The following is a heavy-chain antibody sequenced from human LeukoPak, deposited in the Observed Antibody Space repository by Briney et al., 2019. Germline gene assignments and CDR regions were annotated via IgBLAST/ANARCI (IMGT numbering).Heavy chain of an antibody. D-gene: IGHD3-9*01. CDR2: IKEDGSEI. J-gene: IGHJ4*02. CDR1: GFTFSSYA. Sequence: GGSLRLSCAASGFTFSSYAMSRVRQAPGKGLEWVANIKEDGSEIDYVDSVKGRFTISRDNAKNSLYLQMNSLRAEDTAVYYCARYYDILTGYLHYFDYWGLGTLVTVSS. CDR3: ARYYDILTGYLHYFDY. V-gene: IGHV3-7*01.